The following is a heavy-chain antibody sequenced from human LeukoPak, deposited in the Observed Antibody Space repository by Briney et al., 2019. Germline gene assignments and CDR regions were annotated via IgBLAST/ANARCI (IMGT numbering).Heavy chain of an antibody. V-gene: IGHV3-21*01. CDR2: ISSSSSYI. CDR3: ARDRRGSYYNVAYYYYMDV. D-gene: IGHD3-10*01. CDR1: GFTFSSYS. Sequence: PGGSLRLSCAASGFTFSSYSMNWVRQAPGKGVEWVSSISSSSSYIYYADSVKGRFTISRDNAKNSLYLQMNSLRAEDTAVYYCARDRRGSYYNVAYYYYMDVWGKGTTVTVSS. J-gene: IGHJ6*03.